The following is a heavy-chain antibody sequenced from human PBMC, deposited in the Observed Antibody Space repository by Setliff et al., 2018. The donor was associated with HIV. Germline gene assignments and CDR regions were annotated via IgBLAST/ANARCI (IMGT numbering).Heavy chain of an antibody. D-gene: IGHD4-17*01. J-gene: IGHJ4*01. V-gene: IGHV4-39*01. CDR1: GGSINSNNYY. CDR3: ARHYSFPSMTTVVTYYFDY. CDR2: MYYSGST. Sequence: SETLSLTCTVSGGSINSNNYYWGWIRQPPGKGLEWIGSMYYSGSTYYNPSLKSRVTISVDTSKKQFSLKLNSVTAADTAVYYCARHYSFPSMTTVVTYYFDYWGRGTLVTVSS.